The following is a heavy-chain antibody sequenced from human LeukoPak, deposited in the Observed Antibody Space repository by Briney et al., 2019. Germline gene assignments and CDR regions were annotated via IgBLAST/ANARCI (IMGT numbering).Heavy chain of an antibody. Sequence: ASVKVSCKASGYTFTGYYMHWVRQAPGQGLEWMGWINPNSGGTNYAQKFQGRVTMTRDTSISTAYMELSRLRSDDTAVYYCARESRDYVWGSYRSRGFDPWGQGTLVTVSS. CDR1: GYTFTGYY. CDR2: INPNSGGT. V-gene: IGHV1-2*02. D-gene: IGHD3-16*02. J-gene: IGHJ5*02. CDR3: ARESRDYVWGSYRSRGFDP.